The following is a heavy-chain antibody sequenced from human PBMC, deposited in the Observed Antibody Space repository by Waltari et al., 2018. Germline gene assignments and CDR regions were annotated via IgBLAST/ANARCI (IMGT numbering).Heavy chain of an antibody. CDR2: ISWNSGSI. D-gene: IGHD2-2*01. J-gene: IGHJ4*02. V-gene: IGHV3-9*01. CDR1: GFTFADYA. CDR3: AKDMGSDIVVVPAAMDY. Sequence: EVQLVESGGGLVQPGRSLRLSCAASGFTFADYAMHWVRQAPGKGLEWVSGISWNSGSIGYADSVKGRFTISRDNAKNSLYLQMNSLRAEDTALYYCAKDMGSDIVVVPAAMDYWGQGTLVTVSS.